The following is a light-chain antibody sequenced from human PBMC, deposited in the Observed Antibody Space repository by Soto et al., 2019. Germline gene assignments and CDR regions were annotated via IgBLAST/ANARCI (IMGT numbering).Light chain of an antibody. V-gene: IGKV3-11*01. CDR2: DAS. CDR3: QQRSNWSWT. CDR1: QSVCSY. J-gene: IGKJ1*01. Sequence: DIVLTQSPATLSLSPGERATLSCRASQSVCSYLAWYQQKPGQAPRLLIYDASNRATGIPARFSGSGSGTDFTLTISSLEPEDFAVYYCQQRSNWSWTFGQGTKVEIK.